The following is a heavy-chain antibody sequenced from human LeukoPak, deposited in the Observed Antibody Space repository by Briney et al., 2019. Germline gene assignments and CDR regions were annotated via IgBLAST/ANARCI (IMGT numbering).Heavy chain of an antibody. CDR3: ARVDYGDYLSLDY. Sequence: SETLSLTCSVSGDSINSYYWSWIRQPPGKGLEWIGYIYSGGSTNHNPSLKSRVTISVDTSKNQFSLKLSSVTAADTAVYYCARVDYGDYLSLDYWGQGTLVTVSS. V-gene: IGHV4-59*01. D-gene: IGHD4-17*01. CDR2: IYSGGST. J-gene: IGHJ4*02. CDR1: GDSINSYY.